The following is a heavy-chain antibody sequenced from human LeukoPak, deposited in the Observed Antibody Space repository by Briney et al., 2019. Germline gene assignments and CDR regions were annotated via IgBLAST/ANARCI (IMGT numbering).Heavy chain of an antibody. CDR3: AKDGVVRGLGPYYFDS. J-gene: IGHJ4*02. CDR2: ISYSGGTT. V-gene: IGHV3-23*01. Sequence: GESLKISCKGSGYSFTSYAVSWVRQAPGKGLEWVSTISYSGGTTYHTDSVKGRFTISRDISKNTVYLQMNSLKAEDTAVYYCAKDGVVRGLGPYYFDSWGQGSLVTVSS. D-gene: IGHD3-10*01. CDR1: GYSFTSYA.